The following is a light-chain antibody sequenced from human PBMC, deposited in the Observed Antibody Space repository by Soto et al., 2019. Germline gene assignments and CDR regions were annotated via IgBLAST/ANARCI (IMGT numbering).Light chain of an antibody. V-gene: IGKV1-27*01. CDR1: QDIRNH. Sequence: DIQMTQSPYSPSASVAXRXXXXXXSSQDIRNHLVWYQKKPGKVPKVLIYAASTLQLGVPSRFSGSGSGTDFTLTISSLQPEDVATYYCQKYKNAPLTFGGGTKVDIK. CDR2: AAS. CDR3: QKYKNAPLT. J-gene: IGKJ4*01.